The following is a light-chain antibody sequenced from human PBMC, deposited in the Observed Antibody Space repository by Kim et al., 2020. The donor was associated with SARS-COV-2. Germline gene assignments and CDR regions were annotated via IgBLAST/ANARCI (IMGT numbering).Light chain of an antibody. CDR1: KLGDKY. CDR3: QAWDSSTAV. J-gene: IGLJ1*01. V-gene: IGLV3-1*01. Sequence: SVSPGQTASITCSGDKLGDKYACWYQQKPGQSPGLVIYQDSKRPSGIPERFSGSNSGNTATLTISGTQAMDEADYYCQAWDSSTAVFGTGTKVTVL. CDR2: QDS.